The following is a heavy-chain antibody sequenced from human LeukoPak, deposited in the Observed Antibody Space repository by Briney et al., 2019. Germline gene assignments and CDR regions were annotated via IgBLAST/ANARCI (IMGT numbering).Heavy chain of an antibody. CDR3: ARGLWFATLVGYYFDY. D-gene: IGHD3-10*01. CDR1: GFTFTDYA. V-gene: IGHV1-3*01. Sequence: ASVKVSCKASGFTFTDYALQWARQAPGQRLEWMGWINAGNGHTRYSQNFQGRVTITRDTSASTVYMELNSLRSEDTAVYYCARGLWFATLVGYYFDYWGQGTLVTVSS. J-gene: IGHJ4*02. CDR2: INAGNGHT.